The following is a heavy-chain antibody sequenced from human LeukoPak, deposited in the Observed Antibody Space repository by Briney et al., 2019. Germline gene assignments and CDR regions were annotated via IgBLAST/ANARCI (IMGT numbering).Heavy chain of an antibody. V-gene: IGHV1-3*04. CDR3: AKDRGLLADY. CDR1: GYTFTNYD. CDR2: INTGNGNT. Sequence: ASVKVSCKASGYTFTNYDMHWVRQAPGQRLEWLGWINTGNGNTRYSQNFQGRVTLTRDTSASTAYMELSSLTFEDTAMYYCAKDRGLLADYWGQGTLVTVSS. J-gene: IGHJ4*02. D-gene: IGHD3-10*01.